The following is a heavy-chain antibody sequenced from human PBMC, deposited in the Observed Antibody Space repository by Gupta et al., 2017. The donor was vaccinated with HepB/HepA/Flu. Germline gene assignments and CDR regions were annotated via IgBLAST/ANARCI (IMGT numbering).Heavy chain of an antibody. D-gene: IGHD6-19*01. CDR3: AKAGSWRFDY. Sequence: EVQLVESGGGSVQPGGSLRLSCAGSGFTFSTSWVHWVRQGPGKGLEWLSRINDDGSTIDYADSVKGRFTISRDNAKNTLYLKMNSLRAEDTAVYYCAKAGSWRFDYWGQGTLVTVSS. V-gene: IGHV3-74*01. J-gene: IGHJ4*02. CDR1: GFTFSTSW. CDR2: INDDGSTI.